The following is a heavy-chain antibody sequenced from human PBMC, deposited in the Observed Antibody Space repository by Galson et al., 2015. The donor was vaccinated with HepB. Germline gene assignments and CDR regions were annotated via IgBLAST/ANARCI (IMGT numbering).Heavy chain of an antibody. Sequence: SLRLSCAASGFTFSSYAMHWVRQAPGKGLEWVAVISYDGSNKYYADSVKGRFTISRDNSKNTLYLQMNSLRAEDTAVYYCATMLSIAEYDNAFDIWGQGTMVTVSS. D-gene: IGHD6-6*01. CDR1: GFTFSSYA. CDR2: ISYDGSNK. J-gene: IGHJ3*02. V-gene: IGHV3-30*04. CDR3: ATMLSIAEYDNAFDI.